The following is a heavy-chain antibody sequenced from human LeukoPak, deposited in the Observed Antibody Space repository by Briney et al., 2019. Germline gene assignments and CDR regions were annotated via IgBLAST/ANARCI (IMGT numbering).Heavy chain of an antibody. CDR1: GGSISSFY. CDR2: VYSSGDT. CDR3: ARGAYYYDSSGYNWFDP. D-gene: IGHD3-22*01. V-gene: IGHV4-59*01. Sequence: SETLSLTCNVSGGSISSFYWSWIRQPPGKGLEWIGYVYSSGDTNYNPSLKSRVTILVDRSKNQFSLRLTSVTAADTAVYYCARGAYYYDSSGYNWFDPWGQGTLVTVSS. J-gene: IGHJ5*02.